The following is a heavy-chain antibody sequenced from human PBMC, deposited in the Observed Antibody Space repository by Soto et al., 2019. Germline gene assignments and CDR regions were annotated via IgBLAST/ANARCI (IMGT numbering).Heavy chain of an antibody. CDR2: ISVYSGDT. V-gene: IGHV1-18*01. D-gene: IGHD4-17*01. J-gene: IGHJ4*02. Sequence: QVQLVQSGAEVKKPGASVKVSCKTSGYTFTNYGINWVRQAPGQGPEWMGWISVYSGDTNYAQKFQGRVSMTTDTSTGTAYMELWSLKSDDTAVYYCARVGGVRGYHYVDAFDYWGQGSLVSVSA. CDR1: GYTFTNYG. CDR3: ARVGGVRGYHYVDAFDY.